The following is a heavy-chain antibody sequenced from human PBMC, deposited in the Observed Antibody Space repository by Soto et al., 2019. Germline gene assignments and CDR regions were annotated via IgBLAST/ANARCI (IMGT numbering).Heavy chain of an antibody. V-gene: IGHV1-3*01. CDR2: INAGNGDT. Sequence: ASVKVSCKASGYIFSNYAIHWVRQAPGQRLEWMAWINAGNGDTKYSQNFQGRVTITRDTSASTAYMDLSSLRPEDTAVYYCARAPRSSGYYHYAMDVWGQGTTVTVSS. CDR3: ARAPRSSGYYHYAMDV. J-gene: IGHJ6*02. CDR1: GYIFSNYA. D-gene: IGHD3-9*01.